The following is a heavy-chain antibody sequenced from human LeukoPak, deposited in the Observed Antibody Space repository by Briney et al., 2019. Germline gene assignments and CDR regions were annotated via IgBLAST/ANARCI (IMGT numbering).Heavy chain of an antibody. V-gene: IGHV4-34*01. CDR2: INHSGST. CDR3: ASGYYGSGSSLGY. D-gene: IGHD3-10*01. Sequence: PSETLSLTCAVYGGSFSGYYWSWIRQPPGKGLEWIGEINHSGSTNYNLSLKSRVTISVDTSKNQFSLKLSSVTAADTAVYYCASGYYGSGSSLGYWGQGTLVTVSS. CDR1: GGSFSGYY. J-gene: IGHJ4*02.